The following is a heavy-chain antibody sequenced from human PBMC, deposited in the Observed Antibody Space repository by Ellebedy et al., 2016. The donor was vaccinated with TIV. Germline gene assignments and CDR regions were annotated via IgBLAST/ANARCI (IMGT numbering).Heavy chain of an antibody. CDR2: ISYDGSNK. J-gene: IGHJ3*02. CDR1: GFTFSSYG. Sequence: GESLKISXAASGFTFSSYGMHWVRQAPGKGLEWVAVISYDGSNKYYADSVKGRFTISRDNSKNTLYLQMNSLRAEDTAVCYCARGRTYFDAFDIWGQGTMVTVSS. V-gene: IGHV3-30*03. D-gene: IGHD1-14*01. CDR3: ARGRTYFDAFDI.